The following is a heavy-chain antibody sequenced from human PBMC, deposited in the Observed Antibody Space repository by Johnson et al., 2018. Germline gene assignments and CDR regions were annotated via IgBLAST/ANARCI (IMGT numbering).Heavy chain of an antibody. Sequence: VQLVQSGAEVKKPGSSVKVSCTASGGTFSSYAISWVRQAAGQGLEWMGGIIPIFDTATYAQKFQGRATITADESTSTAYMELSSLRSEDTAGYYCARDPRGGSGYPNYYYYGMDVWGQGTTVTVSS. CDR3: ARDPRGGSGYPNYYYYGMDV. J-gene: IGHJ6*02. V-gene: IGHV1-69*01. D-gene: IGHD3-3*01. CDR1: GGTFSSYA. CDR2: IIPIFDTA.